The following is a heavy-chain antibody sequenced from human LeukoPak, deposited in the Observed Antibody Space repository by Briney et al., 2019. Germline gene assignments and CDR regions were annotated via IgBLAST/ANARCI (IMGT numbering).Heavy chain of an antibody. CDR2: IIPIFGTA. J-gene: IGHJ6*02. V-gene: IGHV1-69*13. Sequence: GASVKVSCKASGGTFISYAISWVRQAPGQGLEWMGGIIPIFGTANYAQKFQGRVTITADESTSTAYMELSSLRSEDTAVYYCARAMVRGVIWFSGMDVWGQGTTVTVSS. CDR3: ARAMVRGVIWFSGMDV. D-gene: IGHD3-10*01. CDR1: GGTFISYA.